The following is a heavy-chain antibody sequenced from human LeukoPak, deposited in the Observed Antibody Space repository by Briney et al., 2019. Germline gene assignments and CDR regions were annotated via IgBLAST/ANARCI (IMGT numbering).Heavy chain of an antibody. J-gene: IGHJ4*02. CDR3: AKDNYGDYDASIFDY. CDR1: GFTFDDYA. CDR2: ISWNSGSI. D-gene: IGHD4-17*01. Sequence: GGSLRLSCAASGFTFDDYAMHWVRQAPGKGLEWVSGISWNSGSIGYADSVKGRFTISRDNAKNSLYLQMNSLRAGDTALYYCAKDNYGDYDASIFDYWGQGTLVTVSS. V-gene: IGHV3-9*01.